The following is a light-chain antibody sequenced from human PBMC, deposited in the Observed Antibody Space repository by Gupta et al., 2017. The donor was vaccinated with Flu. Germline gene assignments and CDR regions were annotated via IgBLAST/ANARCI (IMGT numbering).Light chain of an antibody. CDR2: EIA. CDR1: SGDIGGYGY. V-gene: IGLV2-14*01. Sequence: QSALTQPASVSGSPGLSITISCSGSSGDIGGYGYVSWYQQHPGLAPKLMIYEIAKRPSGFSGRFSGSRSGNTASLTISGVQAENEGTYYCSSYTGIATSVIFGGGTKLTVL. J-gene: IGLJ2*01. CDR3: SSYTGIATSVI.